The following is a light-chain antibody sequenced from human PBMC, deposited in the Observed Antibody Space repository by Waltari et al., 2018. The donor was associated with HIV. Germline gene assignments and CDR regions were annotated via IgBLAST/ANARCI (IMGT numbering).Light chain of an antibody. CDR2: KDK. CDR3: QSTDSSATRV. Sequence: SDLTQPPSVSVSPAQTAMLTFSSDGLPQLYTSWYQQKPGQAPILVMCKDKERPSGIPERFSGSTSGTTVTLTISGVQAEDEADYYCQSTDSSATRVFGGGTRLTVL. J-gene: IGLJ2*01. V-gene: IGLV3-25*03. CDR1: GLPQLY.